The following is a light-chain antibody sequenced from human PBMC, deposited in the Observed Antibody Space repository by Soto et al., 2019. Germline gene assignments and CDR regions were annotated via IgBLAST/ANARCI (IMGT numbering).Light chain of an antibody. V-gene: IGKV1-5*01. J-gene: IGKJ2*01. Sequence: DIQMTQSPSTLSASVGDRVTITCRASQSISSWLAWYQQKPGKAPKLLIYDASSLESEVPSRFSGSGSGTEFTLTISSLQPDDFATYYCQQYNSYSPRYTFGQGTKLEIK. CDR1: QSISSW. CDR2: DAS. CDR3: QQYNSYSPRYT.